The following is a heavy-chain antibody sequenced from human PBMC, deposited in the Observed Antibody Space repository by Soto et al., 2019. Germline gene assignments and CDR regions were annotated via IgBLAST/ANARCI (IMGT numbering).Heavy chain of an antibody. CDR3: ARDKITGLFDY. CDR2: INHSGST. D-gene: IGHD2-8*02. Sequence: SETLSLTCTVSGGSISSSSYYWGWIRQPPGKGLEWIGSINHSGSTNYNPSLKSRVTISVDTSKNQFSLKLTSVTAADTAVYYCARDKITGLFDYWGQGTLVTVSS. V-gene: IGHV4-39*07. CDR1: GGSISSSSYY. J-gene: IGHJ4*02.